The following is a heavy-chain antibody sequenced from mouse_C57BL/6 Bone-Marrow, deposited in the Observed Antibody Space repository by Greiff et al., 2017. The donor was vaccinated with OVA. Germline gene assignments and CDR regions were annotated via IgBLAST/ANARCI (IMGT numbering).Heavy chain of an antibody. Sequence: VQLKQSGAELVRPGASVKLSCTASGFNIKDDYMHWVKQRPEQGLEWIGWIDPENGDTEYASKFQGKATITADTSSNTAYLQLSSLTSEDTAVYYCTTGWLLNPFDYWGQGTTLTVSS. CDR3: TTGWLLNPFDY. CDR2: IDPENGDT. V-gene: IGHV14-4*01. CDR1: GFNIKDDY. D-gene: IGHD2-3*01. J-gene: IGHJ2*01.